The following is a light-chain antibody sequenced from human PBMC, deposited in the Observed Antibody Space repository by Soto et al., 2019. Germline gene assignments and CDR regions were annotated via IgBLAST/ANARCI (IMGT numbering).Light chain of an antibody. J-gene: IGKJ1*01. CDR1: QGIRND. CDR3: LQDYNYPWT. Sequence: AIQMIQSPSSLSASVGDRVTITCRASQGIRNDLGWYQQRPGKAPKLLIYAASSLQSGVPSRFSGSGSGTDFTLTISSLQPEDFATYYCLQDYNYPWTFGQGTKVEIK. CDR2: AAS. V-gene: IGKV1-6*01.